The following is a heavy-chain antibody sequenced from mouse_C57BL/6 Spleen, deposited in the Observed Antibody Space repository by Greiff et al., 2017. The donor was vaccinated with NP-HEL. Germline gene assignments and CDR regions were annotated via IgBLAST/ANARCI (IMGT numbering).Heavy chain of an antibody. CDR1: GYSFTDYN. CDR3: ARSSSPYYYAMDY. D-gene: IGHD1-1*01. Sequence: EVKLMESGPELVKPGASVKISCKASGYSFTDYNMNWVKQSNGKSLEWIGVINPNYGTTSYNQKFKGKATLTVDQSSSTAYMQLNSLTSEDSAVYYCARSSSPYYYAMDYWGQGTSVTVSS. CDR2: INPNYGTT. V-gene: IGHV1-39*01. J-gene: IGHJ4*01.